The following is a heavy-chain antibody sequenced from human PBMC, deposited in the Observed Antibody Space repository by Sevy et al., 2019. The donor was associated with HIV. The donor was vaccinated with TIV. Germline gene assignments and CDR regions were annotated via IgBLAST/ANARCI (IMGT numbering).Heavy chain of an antibody. D-gene: IGHD3-10*01. J-gene: IGHJ6*03. V-gene: IGHV1-18*04. CDR2: ISAYNGNT. CDR1: GYTFTSYG. Sequence: ASVKVSCKASGYTFTSYGISWVRQAPGQGLEWMGWISAYNGNTNYAQKLQGRVTMTTDTSTSTAYMELRSLRSEDTAVYYCATANYYGSGSYYRRYYMDVWGKGTTVTVSS. CDR3: ATANYYGSGSYYRRYYMDV.